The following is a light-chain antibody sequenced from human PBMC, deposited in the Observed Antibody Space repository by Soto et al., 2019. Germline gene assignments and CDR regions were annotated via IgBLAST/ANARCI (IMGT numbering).Light chain of an antibody. CDR1: QSVSSSY. Sequence: EIVLTQSPGTLSLSPGERATLSCRASQSVSSSYLAWYQQKPGQPPRLVMYATSSRATGIPARFSGSGSGKDFTLPISRLEPEDFAVYYCQQYGTSSWTFGQGTKVDIK. CDR3: QQYGTSSWT. CDR2: ATS. V-gene: IGKV3-20*01. J-gene: IGKJ1*01.